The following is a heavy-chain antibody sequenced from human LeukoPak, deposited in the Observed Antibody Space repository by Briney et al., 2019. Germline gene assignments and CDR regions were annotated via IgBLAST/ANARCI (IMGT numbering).Heavy chain of an antibody. J-gene: IGHJ4*02. Sequence: SETLSLTCTVSGGSISSGSYYWSWHRQPAGKGLEWIGRIYTSGSTNYNPSLKSRVTISVDTSKNQFSLKLSSVTAADTAVYYCARAGYSYGYWIFDYWGQGTLVTVSS. CDR3: ARAGYSYGYWIFDY. V-gene: IGHV4-61*02. CDR2: IYTSGST. D-gene: IGHD5-18*01. CDR1: GGSISSGSYY.